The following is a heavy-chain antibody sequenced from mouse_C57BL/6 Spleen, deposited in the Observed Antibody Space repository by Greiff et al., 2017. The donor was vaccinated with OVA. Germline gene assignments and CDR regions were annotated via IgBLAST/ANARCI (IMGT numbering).Heavy chain of an antibody. J-gene: IGHJ1*03. CDR2: IHPNSGST. D-gene: IGHD3-3*01. Sequence: QVQLQQPGAELVKPGASVKLSCKASGYTFTSYWMHWVKQRPGQGLEWIGMIHPNSGSTNYNEKFKSKATLTVDKSSSTAYMQLSSLTSEDSAVYYGASGGHLGWYFDVWGTGTTVTVSS. V-gene: IGHV1-64*01. CDR3: ASGGHLGWYFDV. CDR1: GYTFTSYW.